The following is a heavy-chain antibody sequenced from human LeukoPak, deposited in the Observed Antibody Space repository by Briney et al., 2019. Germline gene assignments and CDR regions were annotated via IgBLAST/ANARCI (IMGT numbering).Heavy chain of an antibody. D-gene: IGHD6-25*01. CDR2: VYYDRSP. V-gene: IGHV4-39*02. J-gene: IGHJ4*02. CDR1: GDSISRSTYY. CDR3: ARSSGTGTFSY. Sequence: SETLSLTCTVSGDSISRSTYYWAWIRQPSGNGLEWIGSVYYDRSPYYNPSLESRATISVDTSKNHFSLKMSSVTAADTAVYCCARSSGTGTFSYWGQGTLVTVSS.